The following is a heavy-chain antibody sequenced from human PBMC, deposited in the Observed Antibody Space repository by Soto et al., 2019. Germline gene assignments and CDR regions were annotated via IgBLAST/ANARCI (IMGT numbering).Heavy chain of an antibody. Sequence: QVQLVQSGAEVKQPGSSVKVSCQASGVTFSSFAISWVRQAPGQGLEWMGGIIPIFRTPNYAQNFQGRVTIPADESTSSVYMELSRLRSEDTAVYYCARSTGSGFRPGTNRFYWFDPWGQGTLVTVSS. D-gene: IGHD5-12*01. CDR1: GVTFSSFA. V-gene: IGHV1-69*01. CDR2: IIPIFRTP. CDR3: ARSTGSGFRPGTNRFYWFDP. J-gene: IGHJ5*02.